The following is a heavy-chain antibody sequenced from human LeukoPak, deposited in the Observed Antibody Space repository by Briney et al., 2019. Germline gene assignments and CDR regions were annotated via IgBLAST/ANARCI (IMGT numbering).Heavy chain of an antibody. CDR1: GGSISSYY. V-gene: IGHV4-59*01. J-gene: IGHJ4*02. CDR2: IYYSGST. D-gene: IGHD1-26*01. CDR3: ARINSGSHLTPDY. Sequence: SETLSLTCTVSGGSISSYYWSWIRQPPGKGLEWIGYIYYSGSTNYNPSLKSRVTISVDTSKNQFSLKLSSVTAADTAVYYCARINSGSHLTPDYWGQGTLVTVSS.